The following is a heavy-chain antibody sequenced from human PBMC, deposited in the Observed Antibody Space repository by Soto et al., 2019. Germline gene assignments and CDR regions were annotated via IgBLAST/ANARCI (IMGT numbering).Heavy chain of an antibody. CDR1: VYSFASYW. V-gene: IGHV5-51*03. Sequence: PGESLKISCQGSVYSFASYWIGWVRQMPGKDLEWMGIVYPGDSDTRYSPSFQGQVTISADKSLRTAYLQWTSLKAPDTALYYCARTRSFTLGFYYDGMDVWGQGTTVTVSS. CDR2: VYPGDSDT. D-gene: IGHD6-6*01. J-gene: IGHJ6*02. CDR3: ARTRSFTLGFYYDGMDV.